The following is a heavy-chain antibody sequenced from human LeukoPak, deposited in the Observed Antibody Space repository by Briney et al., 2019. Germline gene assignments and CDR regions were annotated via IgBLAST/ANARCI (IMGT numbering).Heavy chain of an antibody. CDR3: ARDGDDTSGYFSPFDY. D-gene: IGHD3-22*01. J-gene: IGHJ4*02. V-gene: IGHV3-30*14. CDR2: VSNDEKTK. Sequence: GGSLRLSCAASGFTFNNFAMHWFRQAPGKGLEWVAVVSNDEKTKYYADSVRGRFTISRDDSKNTLYLQMNSLRVEDTAVYYCARDGDDTSGYFSPFDYWGQGTLVTVSS. CDR1: GFTFNNFA.